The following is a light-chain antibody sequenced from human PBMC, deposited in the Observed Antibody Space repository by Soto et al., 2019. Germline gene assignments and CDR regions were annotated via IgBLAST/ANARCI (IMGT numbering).Light chain of an antibody. CDR1: QSISSW. Sequence: DIQMTQSPSTLSASVGDRVTITCRASQSISSWLAWYQQKPGKAPKLLIYDASSLESGVPSRFSGSRSGTEFSLTISSLQPDDFATYYCQQYNSYWWTVGQGTKVEIK. CDR2: DAS. V-gene: IGKV1-5*01. CDR3: QQYNSYWWT. J-gene: IGKJ1*01.